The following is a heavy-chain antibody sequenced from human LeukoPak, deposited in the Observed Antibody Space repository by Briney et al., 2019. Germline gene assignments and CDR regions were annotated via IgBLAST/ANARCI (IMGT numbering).Heavy chain of an antibody. V-gene: IGHV1-2*02. CDR2: INPDSGGT. D-gene: IGHD2-8*01. CDR1: GYTFTDYY. J-gene: IGHJ4*02. Sequence: ASVKVSCKASGYTFTDYYMHWVRQAPGQGLEWMGWINPDSGGTNYAQKFQGRVTMTRDTSISTAYMELSRLRSDDTAVYYCARSMDPPASYYFDYWGQGTLVTVSS. CDR3: ARSMDPPASYYFDY.